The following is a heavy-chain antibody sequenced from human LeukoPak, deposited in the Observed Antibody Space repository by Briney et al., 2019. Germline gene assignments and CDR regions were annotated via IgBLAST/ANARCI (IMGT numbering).Heavy chain of an antibody. V-gene: IGHV3-48*03. J-gene: IGHJ4*02. CDR1: LLPLSRYE. CDR2: ISSSGSNI. CDR3: ARFRGPRTIIVRPYYFDY. Sequence: GGSLRLSCVPSLLPLSRYEINGVPQAPGKGLEWVSYISSSGSNIYYADSVEGRFTISRDNAKNALYLQMNSLRAEDTALCYCARFRGPRTIIVRPYYFDYWGQGTLVTVSS. D-gene: IGHD3-22*01.